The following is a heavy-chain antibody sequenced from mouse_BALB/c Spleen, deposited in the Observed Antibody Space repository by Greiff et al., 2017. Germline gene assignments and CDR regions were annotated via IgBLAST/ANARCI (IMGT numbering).Heavy chain of an antibody. Sequence: QVQLQQSGPGLVAPSQSLSITCTVSGFSLTNSGVHWVRQSPGKGLEWLGVIWGDGSTNYNSAFKSRLSISKDNSKSQVFLKMNRLQTDDTARYYCAKGSSYRYFDVWGAGTTVTVSS. V-gene: IGHV2-6-6*01. CDR1: GFSLTNSG. CDR3: AKGSSYRYFDV. CDR2: IWGDGST. J-gene: IGHJ1*01.